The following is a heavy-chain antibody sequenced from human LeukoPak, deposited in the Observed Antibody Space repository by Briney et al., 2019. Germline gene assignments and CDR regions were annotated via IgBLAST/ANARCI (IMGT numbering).Heavy chain of an antibody. CDR3: AKDGRYYGSENYPRFRFDY. Sequence: GGSLRLPCAASGFTFSSYGMHWVRQAPGKGLEWVAVISYDGSYKNYADSVKGRFIISRDNSKNTLYLQMNRLRAEDTAVYYCAKDGRYYGSENYPRFRFDYWGQGTLVTVSS. CDR1: GFTFSSYG. CDR2: ISYDGSYK. J-gene: IGHJ4*02. D-gene: IGHD3-10*01. V-gene: IGHV3-30*18.